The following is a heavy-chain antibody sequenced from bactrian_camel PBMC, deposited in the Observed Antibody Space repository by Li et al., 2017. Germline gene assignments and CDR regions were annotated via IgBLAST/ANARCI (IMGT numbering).Heavy chain of an antibody. V-gene: IGHV3S53*01. J-gene: IGHJ4*01. CDR3: AADSVNLQLARYYSY. D-gene: IGHD2*01. Sequence: HVQLVESGGDSVQVGGSLRLSCEASGFTVSTGYMAWFRQAPGKEREGVAAIDNAGATTYTYSVQGRFTIFKDNVKNTLYLQMNSLNPEDTAIYYCAADSVNLQLARYYSYWGQGTQVTVS. CDR1: GFTVSTGY. CDR2: IDNAGAT.